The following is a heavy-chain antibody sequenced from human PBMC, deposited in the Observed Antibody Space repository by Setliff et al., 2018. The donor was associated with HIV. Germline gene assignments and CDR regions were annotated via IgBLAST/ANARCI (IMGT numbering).Heavy chain of an antibody. CDR2: INWRSEK. Sequence: SCATSGFTFSSYSMNWVRQAPGKGLEWLCYINWRSEKYYVDSVKGRFTISRDNAKNSLYLQMNSLRAEDTAIYYCARDRASSGYYARFDHWGQGTLVTVSS. V-gene: IGHV3-21*05. CDR1: GFTFSSYS. J-gene: IGHJ4*02. CDR3: ARDRASSGYYARFDH. D-gene: IGHD3-22*01.